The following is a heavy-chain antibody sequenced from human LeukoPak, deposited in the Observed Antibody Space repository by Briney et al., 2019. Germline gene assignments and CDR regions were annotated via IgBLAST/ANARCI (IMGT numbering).Heavy chain of an antibody. D-gene: IGHD6-13*01. J-gene: IGHJ4*02. CDR1: GGSISSYY. Sequence: PSETLSLTCTVSGGSISSYYWSWIRQPPGKGLEWIGYIYYSGSTNYNPSLKSRVTISVDTSKNQFSLKLNSVTAADTAVYYCARGDRITAAGTWGQGILVTVSS. CDR2: IYYSGST. V-gene: IGHV4-59*01. CDR3: ARGDRITAAGT.